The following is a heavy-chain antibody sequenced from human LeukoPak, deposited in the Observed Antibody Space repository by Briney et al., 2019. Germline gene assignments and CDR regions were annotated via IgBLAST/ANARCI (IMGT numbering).Heavy chain of an antibody. CDR3: AKVLVPAAIDYYHGMDV. D-gene: IGHD2-2*01. CDR1: GFTFSSYA. Sequence: GGSLRLSCAASGFTFSSYAMSWVRQAPGKGLEWVSAISGSGGSTYYADSVKGRFTISRDNSKNTLYLQMNSLRAEDTAVYYCAKVLVPAAIDYYHGMDVWGQGTTVTVSS. J-gene: IGHJ6*02. CDR2: ISGSGGST. V-gene: IGHV3-23*01.